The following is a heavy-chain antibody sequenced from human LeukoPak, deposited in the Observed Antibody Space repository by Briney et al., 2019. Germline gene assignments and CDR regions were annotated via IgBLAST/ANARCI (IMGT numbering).Heavy chain of an antibody. Sequence: ASVKVSCKASGGTFSSYAISWVRQAPGQGLEWMGGIIPIFGTANYAQKFQGRVTITADKSTSTAYMELSSLRSEDTAVYYCAREGAGTRDDAFDIWGQGTMVTVSS. CDR2: IIPIFGTA. D-gene: IGHD6-19*01. J-gene: IGHJ3*02. V-gene: IGHV1-69*06. CDR1: GGTFSSYA. CDR3: AREGAGTRDDAFDI.